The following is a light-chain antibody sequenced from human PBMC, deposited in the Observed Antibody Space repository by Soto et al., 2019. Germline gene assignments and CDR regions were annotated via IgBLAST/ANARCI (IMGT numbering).Light chain of an antibody. J-gene: IGKJ1*01. Sequence: DIQMTQSPSTLSGSVGDRVTITCRASQTISSWLAWYQQKPGKAPKLLIYKASTLNSGVPSRFSGSGSGTDFTLTISCLQSEDFATYYCRQYYSFPWTFGQGTKVDIK. V-gene: IGKV1-5*03. CDR1: QTISSW. CDR3: RQYYSFPWT. CDR2: KAS.